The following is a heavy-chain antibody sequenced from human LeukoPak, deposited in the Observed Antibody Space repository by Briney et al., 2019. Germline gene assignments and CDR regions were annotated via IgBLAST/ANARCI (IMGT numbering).Heavy chain of an antibody. Sequence: GASVKVSCKASGGTFSSYAISWVRQAPGQGLEWMGRIIPILGIANYAQKFQGRVTITADKSTSTAYMELSSLRSEDTAVYYCARDSRTLLGVSILDYWGQGTLVTVSS. J-gene: IGHJ4*02. CDR2: IIPILGIA. CDR3: ARDSRTLLGVSILDY. V-gene: IGHV1-69*04. CDR1: GGTFSSYA. D-gene: IGHD2-15*01.